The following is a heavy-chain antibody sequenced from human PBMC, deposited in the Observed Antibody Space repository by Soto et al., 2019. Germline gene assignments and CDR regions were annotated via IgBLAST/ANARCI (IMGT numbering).Heavy chain of an antibody. J-gene: IGHJ6*03. V-gene: IGHV2-26*01. CDR1: GFSLTNATMG. CDR2: IFSTDEI. Sequence: QVTLKESGPVLVKPTEPLTLPCTVSGFSLTNATMGVSWIRQPPGKALEWLTHIFSTDEISYNTSLKSRVTISQDTSKSQVVLTMTNMDPVDTATYYCARAGDYSFYYMDVWGKGTTVIVSS. CDR3: ARAGDYSFYYMDV. D-gene: IGHD7-27*01.